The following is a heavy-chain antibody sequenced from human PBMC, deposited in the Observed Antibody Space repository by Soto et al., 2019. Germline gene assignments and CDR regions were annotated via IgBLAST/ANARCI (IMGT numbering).Heavy chain of an antibody. CDR2: ISASGGFT. CDR3: AKDFDSGIYYYFDF. V-gene: IGHV3-23*01. Sequence: GSSRRLSCAASGFTFSSYAMSWVLQAPGKGLEWVSGISASGGFTYYADPVKGRFTISRDNSKNTLYLQINSLRAEDTAVYYCAKDFDSGIYYYFDFWGQGTLVTVSS. CDR1: GFTFSSYA. D-gene: IGHD1-26*01. J-gene: IGHJ4*02.